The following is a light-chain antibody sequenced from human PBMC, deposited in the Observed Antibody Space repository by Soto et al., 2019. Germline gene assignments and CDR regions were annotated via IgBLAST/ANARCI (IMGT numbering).Light chain of an antibody. V-gene: IGKV1-5*01. CDR3: QQYHRSSIT. CDR1: PAIASF. J-gene: IGKJ5*01. Sequence: DIQMTQSPSTLSASVGDRVTITCRASPAIASFLAWYQQKPGTAPKLLIYGASTLQSGVPSRFSGSRSGTEFTLTISSLQPDDFATYYCQQYHRSSITFGQGTRLEIK. CDR2: GAS.